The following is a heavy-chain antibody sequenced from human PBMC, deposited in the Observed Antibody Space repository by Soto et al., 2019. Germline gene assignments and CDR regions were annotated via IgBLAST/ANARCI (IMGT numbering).Heavy chain of an antibody. J-gene: IGHJ6*02. CDR2: INPSGGST. V-gene: IGHV1-46*01. Sequence: QVQLVQSGAAVKKPGASVKVSCKASGYTFTSYYMHWVRQAPGQGLEWMGIINPSGGSTSYAQKFQGRVTMTRDPSTSTVCMELSSLRSEDTAVYYCASSLDRSSSLGYYYYGMDVWGQGTTVTVSS. CDR1: GYTFTSYY. CDR3: ASSLDRSSSLGYYYYGMDV. D-gene: IGHD6-6*01.